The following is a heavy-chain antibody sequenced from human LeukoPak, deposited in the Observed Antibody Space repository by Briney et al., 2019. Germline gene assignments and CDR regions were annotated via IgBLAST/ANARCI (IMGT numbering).Heavy chain of an antibody. V-gene: IGHV3-21*01. D-gene: IGHD5-24*01. CDR3: ARAGPRRDGYKSDY. CDR2: IRFTGSYI. Sequence: GGSLRLSCAASGFTFSSYSMNWVRQAPGRGLEWVSSIRFTGSYIYYADSVKGRFTISRDDAKNLLSLQMISLRVEDTAVYYCARAGPRRDGYKSDYWGQGTLVTVSS. CDR1: GFTFSSYS. J-gene: IGHJ4*02.